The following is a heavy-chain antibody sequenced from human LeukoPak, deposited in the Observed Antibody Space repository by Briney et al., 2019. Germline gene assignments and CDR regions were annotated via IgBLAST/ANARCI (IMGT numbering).Heavy chain of an antibody. Sequence: GGSLRLSCAASGFSFSYYGMHWVRKAPGEGLEWLAVIWNNGGNKYYADSVKGRFTISRDNSMNTLYLQMNSLRAEDTAVYYCARAIYSSAWYGMDVWGKGTTVTVAS. J-gene: IGHJ6*04. D-gene: IGHD6-19*01. CDR1: GFSFSYYG. CDR3: ARAIYSSAWYGMDV. V-gene: IGHV3-33*01. CDR2: IWNNGGNK.